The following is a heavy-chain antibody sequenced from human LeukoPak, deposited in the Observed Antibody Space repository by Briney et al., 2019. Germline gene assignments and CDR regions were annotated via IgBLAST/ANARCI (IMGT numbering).Heavy chain of an antibody. CDR3: ARSCYSVNDFDS. CDR2: MNPNSGNT. D-gene: IGHD2-15*01. V-gene: IGHV1-8*03. J-gene: IGHJ4*02. Sequence: ASVKVSCKATGYTFTSYDINSVRQATGQGIEWMGWMNPNSGNTGYAQKFQGRVTITRNTSISTAYMELSSLRSEDTAVYYCARSCYSVNDFDSWGQGTLVTVSS. CDR1: GYTFTSYD.